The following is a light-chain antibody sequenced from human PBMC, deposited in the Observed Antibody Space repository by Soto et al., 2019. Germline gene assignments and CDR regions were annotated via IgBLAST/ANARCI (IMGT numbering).Light chain of an antibody. V-gene: IGLV1-51*01. CDR2: DNN. J-gene: IGLJ1*01. Sequence: QSVLTQPPSVSAAPGQKVTISCSGSSSNIGHNYVSWYQQLPGTAPKLLIYDNNKRPSGIPDRFSGSKSGSSATLGITGLQTGDEADYYCGTWDSSLSVSYVFGTGTKVTVL. CDR1: SSNIGHNY. CDR3: GTWDSSLSVSYV.